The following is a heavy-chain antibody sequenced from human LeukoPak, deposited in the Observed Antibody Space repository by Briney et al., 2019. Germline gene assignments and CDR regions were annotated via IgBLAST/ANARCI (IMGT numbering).Heavy chain of an antibody. Sequence: GRSLRLSCAASGFTFDDFAMHWVRQAPGKGLGWVSGISWNSDTIAYADSVKGRFTISRDNAKNSLYLQMNSLRPEDTALYYCVKQTTAGLYYYYGMDVWGQGTTVTVSS. CDR2: ISWNSDTI. J-gene: IGHJ6*02. CDR1: GFTFDDFA. V-gene: IGHV3-9*01. D-gene: IGHD6-13*01. CDR3: VKQTTAGLYYYYGMDV.